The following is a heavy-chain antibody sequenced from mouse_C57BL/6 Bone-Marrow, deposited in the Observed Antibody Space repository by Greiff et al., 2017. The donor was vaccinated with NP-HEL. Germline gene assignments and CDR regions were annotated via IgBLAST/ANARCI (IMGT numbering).Heavy chain of an antibody. CDR1: GYTFTSYW. J-gene: IGHJ2*01. D-gene: IGHD1-1*01. CDR3: ARRRGFTTVVATDYFDY. Sequence: QVQLQQPGAELVKPGASVKMSCKASGYTFTSYWITWVKQRPGQGLEWIGDIYPGSGSTNYNEKFKSKATLTVDTSSSTAYMQLSSLTSEDSAVYYCARRRGFTTVVATDYFDYWGQGTTLTVSS. V-gene: IGHV1-55*01. CDR2: IYPGSGST.